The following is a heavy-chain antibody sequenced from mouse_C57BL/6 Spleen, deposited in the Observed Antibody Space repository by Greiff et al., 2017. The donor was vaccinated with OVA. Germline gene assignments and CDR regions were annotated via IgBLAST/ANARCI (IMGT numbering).Heavy chain of an antibody. CDR1: GYTFTGYW. V-gene: IGHV1-9*01. CDR2: IFPGSGST. J-gene: IGHJ3*01. CDR3: ARGIYCGNSAWFAY. D-gene: IGHD2-1*01. Sequence: VQLQQSGAELMKPGASVKLSCKATGYTFTGYWIHWVKQRPGHGLEWIGEIFPGSGSTNYNEKFKGKATFTADTSSNTAYMQLSSLTTEDSAVYYCARGIYCGNSAWFAYWGQGTLVTVSA.